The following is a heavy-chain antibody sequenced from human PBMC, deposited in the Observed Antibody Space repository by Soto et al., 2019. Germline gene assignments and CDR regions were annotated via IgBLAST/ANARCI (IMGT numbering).Heavy chain of an antibody. Sequence: ASVKVSCKASGDSFCSYGMHWVRQAPAQRLEWMGWINAGNGNTKYSQKFQGRVTITRDTSASTAYMELSSLISEDTAVYYCARGGPPIDYWGQGTLVTVSS. D-gene: IGHD3-10*01. CDR2: INAGNGNT. CDR1: GDSFCSYG. CDR3: ARGGPPIDY. J-gene: IGHJ4*02. V-gene: IGHV1-3*01.